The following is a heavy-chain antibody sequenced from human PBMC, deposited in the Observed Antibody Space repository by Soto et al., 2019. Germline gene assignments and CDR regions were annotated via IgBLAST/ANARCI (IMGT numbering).Heavy chain of an antibody. J-gene: IGHJ6*02. Sequence: QVQLVESGGGVAQPGRSLRLSCTVSGFTFSGHAMHWVRQAPGKGLEWVTQIWYDGSNKYYAESVKGRFTISRDNSKNTLYLQMNRLRVEDTAVYYCARDGQGRAPYALDVWGQGTSVTVSS. CDR2: IWYDGSNK. CDR1: GFTFSGHA. CDR3: ARDGQGRAPYALDV. V-gene: IGHV3-33*01.